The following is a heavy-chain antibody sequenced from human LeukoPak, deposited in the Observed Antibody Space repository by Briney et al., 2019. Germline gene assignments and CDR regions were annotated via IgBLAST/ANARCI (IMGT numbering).Heavy chain of an antibody. CDR3: ARDYADGFDY. V-gene: IGHV3-48*02. Sequence: PGGSLRLSCAASGXTFSSYSMNWVRQAPGKGLEWVSYIRGGGGTIYYADSVKGRFTISRDNGKNSLYLQMNSLRDEDTAVYYCARDYADGFDYWGRGTLVTVSS. CDR1: GXTFSSYS. D-gene: IGHD3-16*01. CDR2: IRGGGGTI. J-gene: IGHJ4*02.